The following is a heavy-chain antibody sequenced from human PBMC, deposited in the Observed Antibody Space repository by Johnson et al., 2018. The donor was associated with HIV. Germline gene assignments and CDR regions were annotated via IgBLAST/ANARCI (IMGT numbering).Heavy chain of an antibody. D-gene: IGHD3-10*01. Sequence: QVQLVESGGGLVQPGGSLRLSCAASGFTFSSYAMSWVRQAPGKGLEWVALISYDGSNKYYADSVKGRFTISRDNSKNTLYLQMNSLRAEDTAVYYCARDYHPRAKRSCFDIWGQGTMVTVSS. V-gene: IGHV3-30-3*01. CDR3: ARDYHPRAKRSCFDI. CDR1: GFTFSSYA. J-gene: IGHJ3*02. CDR2: ISYDGSNK.